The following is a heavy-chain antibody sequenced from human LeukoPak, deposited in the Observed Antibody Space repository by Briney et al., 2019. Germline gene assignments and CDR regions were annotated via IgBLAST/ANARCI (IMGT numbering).Heavy chain of an antibody. CDR3: ARWGANMVRGVIFSYYGMDV. V-gene: IGHV3-23*01. CDR2: ISGSGGST. Sequence: GGSLRLSCAASGFTFSSYAMSWVRQAPGKGLEGVSAISGSGGSTYYADSVKGRFTISRDNSKNTLYLQMNTLRSEDTAVYYCARWGANMVRGVIFSYYGMDVCGKGTTVTVSS. J-gene: IGHJ6*04. CDR1: GFTFSSYA. D-gene: IGHD3-10*01.